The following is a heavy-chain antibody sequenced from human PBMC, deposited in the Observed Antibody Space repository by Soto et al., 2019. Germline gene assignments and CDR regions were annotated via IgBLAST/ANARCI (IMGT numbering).Heavy chain of an antibody. D-gene: IGHD2-21*02. Sequence: QVQLVQSGAEVKKPGSSVKVSCKASGGTFSSYTIRWVRQAPGQGLEWMGRIIPILGIANYAQKFQGRVTSTADKSTSTAYMELSSLRSEDTAVYYCAREGRDCGGDCYPYDFDYWGQGTLVTVSS. CDR3: AREGRDCGGDCYPYDFDY. CDR1: GGTFSSYT. V-gene: IGHV1-69*08. J-gene: IGHJ4*02. CDR2: IIPILGIA.